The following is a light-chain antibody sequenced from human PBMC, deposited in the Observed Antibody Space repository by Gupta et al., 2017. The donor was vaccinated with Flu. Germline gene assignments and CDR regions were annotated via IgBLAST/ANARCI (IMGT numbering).Light chain of an antibody. CDR3: QQYNYCPGT. J-gene: IGKJ1*01. CDR2: GAS. V-gene: IGKV3-15*01. CDR1: QSVSSS. Sequence: SGTLSVSPGERATLCCRASQSVSSSLAWYQQKPGQPPRLLIYGASTRATGIPARFSGSGSGTEFTLTISSLQSEDVAVYYCQQYNYCPGTFGQGTKVEIK.